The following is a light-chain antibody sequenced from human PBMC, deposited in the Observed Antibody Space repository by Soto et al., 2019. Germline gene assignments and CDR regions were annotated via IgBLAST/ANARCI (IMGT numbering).Light chain of an antibody. CDR2: EVS. CDR3: SSYTSSSTLV. Sequence: QSVLTQPASVSGSPGQSITISCTGTSSDVGGYNYVSWYQQHPGKAPKLMIYEVSNRPSGVSNRFSGSKSGNTASLTIYGLPAEDEADYYCSSYTSSSTLVFGGGTKLTVL. CDR1: SSDVGGYNY. V-gene: IGLV2-14*01. J-gene: IGLJ2*01.